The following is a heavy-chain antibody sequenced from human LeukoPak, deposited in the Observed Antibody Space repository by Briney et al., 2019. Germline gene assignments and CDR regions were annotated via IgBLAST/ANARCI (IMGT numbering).Heavy chain of an antibody. V-gene: IGHV1-2*02. CDR2: INPNSGGT. CDR3: ARPKGIAAADSFDP. Sequence: GASVKVSCKASGYTFTGYYMHWVRQAPGQGLEWMGWINPNSGGTSYAQKLQGRVTMTRDTSISTAYMELSRLRSDDTAVYYCARPKGIAAADSFDPWGQGTLVTVSS. J-gene: IGHJ5*02. CDR1: GYTFTGYY. D-gene: IGHD6-13*01.